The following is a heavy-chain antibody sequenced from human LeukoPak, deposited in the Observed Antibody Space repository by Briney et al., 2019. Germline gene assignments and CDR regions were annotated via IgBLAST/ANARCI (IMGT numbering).Heavy chain of an antibody. J-gene: IGHJ4*02. CDR1: GFTFSSYG. CDR2: IKQDGSEK. Sequence: PGGSLRLSCAASGFTFSSYGMHWVRQAPGKGLEWVANIKQDGSEKYYVDSVKGRFTISRDNAKNSLYLQMNSLRAEDTAVYYCVRDVGVLGSSSGGWGQGTLVTVSS. D-gene: IGHD6-6*01. CDR3: VRDVGVLGSSSGG. V-gene: IGHV3-7*01.